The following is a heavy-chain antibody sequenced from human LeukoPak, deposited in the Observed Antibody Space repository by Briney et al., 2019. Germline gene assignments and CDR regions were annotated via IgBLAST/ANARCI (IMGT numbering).Heavy chain of an antibody. CDR3: ATYPSMVHFDY. D-gene: IGHD3-10*01. CDR1: GTSISSGNW. CDR2: IYYSGNT. V-gene: IGHV4-28*01. J-gene: IGHJ4*02. Sequence: SETLSLTCAVSGTSISSGNWWGWIRQPPGKGLEWIGYIYYSGNTHYNLSLKSRVTMSVDTSKNQFSLKLSSVTAADTAVYYCATYPSMVHFDYWGQGTLVTVSS.